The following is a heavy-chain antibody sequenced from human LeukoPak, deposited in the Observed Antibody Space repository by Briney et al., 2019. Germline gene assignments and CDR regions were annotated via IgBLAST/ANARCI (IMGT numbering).Heavy chain of an antibody. V-gene: IGHV3-66*01. CDR1: GFIVSSNY. CDR3: ARGSGWYRPIDY. J-gene: IGHJ4*02. D-gene: IGHD6-19*01. Sequence: GGSLRLSCAASGFIVSSNYMTWVRQAPGKGLEWVSVIYSGGGTYYADSVKGRFTISRDNSKNTVYLQMNYLRAEDTAVYYCARGSGWYRPIDYWGQGTLVTVSS. CDR2: IYSGGGT.